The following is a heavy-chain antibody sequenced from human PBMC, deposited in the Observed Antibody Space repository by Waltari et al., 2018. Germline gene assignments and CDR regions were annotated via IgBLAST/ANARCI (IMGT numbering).Heavy chain of an antibody. D-gene: IGHD6-13*01. J-gene: IGHJ4*02. CDR1: GGSFSGYY. V-gene: IGHV4-34*01. CDR2: INHSGST. Sequence: QVQLQQWGAGLLKPSETLSLTCAVYGGSFSGYYWSWIRQPQGKGLEWIGEINHSGSTNYNPSLKSRVTISVDTSKNQFSLKLSSVTAADTAVYYCARRIPSIAAAGFGGTGKYYFDYWGQGTLVTVSS. CDR3: ARRIPSIAAAGFGGTGKYYFDY.